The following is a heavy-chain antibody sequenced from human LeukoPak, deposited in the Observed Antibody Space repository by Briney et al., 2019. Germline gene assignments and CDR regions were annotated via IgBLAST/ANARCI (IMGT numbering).Heavy chain of an antibody. CDR3: ARDVCGGDCYYSLDY. V-gene: IGHV4-61*01. J-gene: IGHJ4*02. CDR2: IYYTGST. CDR1: GGSVSSVSYY. D-gene: IGHD2-21*02. Sequence: PSETLSLTCTVSGGSVSSVSYYWSGIRQPPGKGLECIGYIYYTGSTNYNPSIKSRVTISVDTSKNQFSLKLTSVTAADTAVYYCARDVCGGDCYYSLDYWGQGTLVTVSS.